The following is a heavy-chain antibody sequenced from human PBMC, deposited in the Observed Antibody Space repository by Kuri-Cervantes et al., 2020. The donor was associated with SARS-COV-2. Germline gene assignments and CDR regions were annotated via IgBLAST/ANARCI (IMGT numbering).Heavy chain of an antibody. CDR2: IKSKTDGGTT. D-gene: IGHD3-10*01. J-gene: IGHJ4*02. CDR3: TTDLTHYYGPFDY. Sequence: GGSLRLSCAGSGFAFSNYAMGWVRQAPGKGLEWVGRIKSKTDGGTTDYAAPVKGRLTISRDDSKNTLYLQMNSLKTEDTAVYYCTTDLTHYYGPFDYWGQGTLVTVSS. V-gene: IGHV3-15*01. CDR1: GFAFSNYA.